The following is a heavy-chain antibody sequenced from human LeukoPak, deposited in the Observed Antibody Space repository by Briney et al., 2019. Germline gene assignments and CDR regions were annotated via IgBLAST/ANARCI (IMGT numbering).Heavy chain of an antibody. D-gene: IGHD6-19*01. J-gene: IGHJ4*02. CDR1: GGSISSGGYY. V-gene: IGHV4-61*08. CDR3: ARTRVGYSSGFFDY. Sequence: SQTLSLTCTVSGGSISSGGYYWSWIRQPPGKGLEWIGSIYHSGSTNYNPSLKSRVTISVDTSKNQFSLKLSSVTAADTAVYYCARTRVGYSSGFFDYWGQGTLVTVSS. CDR2: IYHSGST.